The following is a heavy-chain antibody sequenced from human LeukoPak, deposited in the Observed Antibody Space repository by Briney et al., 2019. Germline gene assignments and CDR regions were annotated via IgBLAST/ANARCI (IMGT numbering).Heavy chain of an antibody. V-gene: IGHV3-48*04. CDR3: ARDSPDYYGSGSYLSDY. CDR1: GFTFSSYA. CDR2: ISSSSSTI. J-gene: IGHJ4*02. D-gene: IGHD3-10*01. Sequence: GGSLRLSCAASGFTFSSYAMSWVRQAPGKGLEWVSYISSSSSTIYYADSVKGRFTISRDNAKNSLYLQMNSLRAEDTAVYYCARDSPDYYGSGSYLSDYWGQGTLVTVSS.